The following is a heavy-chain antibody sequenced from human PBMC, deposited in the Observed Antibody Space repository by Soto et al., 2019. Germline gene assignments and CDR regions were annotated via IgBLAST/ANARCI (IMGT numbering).Heavy chain of an antibody. CDR1: GGSFSCYY. Sequence: PSETLSLTCAVYGGSFSCYYWSWIRQPPGKGLEWIGEINHSGSTNYNPSLKSRVTISVDTSKNQFSLKLSSVTAADTAVYYCARGGITIFGKNYGMDVWGQGTTVTVSS. J-gene: IGHJ6*02. V-gene: IGHV4-34*01. CDR2: INHSGST. CDR3: ARGGITIFGKNYGMDV. D-gene: IGHD3-9*01.